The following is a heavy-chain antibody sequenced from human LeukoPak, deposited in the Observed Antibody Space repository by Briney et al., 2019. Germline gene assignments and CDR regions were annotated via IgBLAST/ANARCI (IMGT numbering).Heavy chain of an antibody. CDR1: GYTFNTYG. Sequence: ASVKVSCKPSGYTFNTYGITWVRQAPGQGLEWMGWISPYNGNTNYAQKFQGRVTITADESTSTAYMELSSLRSEDTAVYYCARNGEYMVRGPGLGWYFDYWGQGTLVTVSS. CDR2: ISPYNGNT. D-gene: IGHD3-10*01. V-gene: IGHV1-18*01. J-gene: IGHJ4*02. CDR3: ARNGEYMVRGPGLGWYFDY.